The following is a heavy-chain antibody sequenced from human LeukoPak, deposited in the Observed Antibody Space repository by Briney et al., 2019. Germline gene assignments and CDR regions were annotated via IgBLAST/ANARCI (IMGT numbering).Heavy chain of an antibody. J-gene: IGHJ4*02. D-gene: IGHD2-2*01. Sequence: GGSLRLSCAASGFTVSSNYMSWVRQAPGKGLEWVSVIYSGGSTYYADSVKGRFTISRDNSKNTLYLQLNSLRAEDTAVYYCAKEKAEYCSSTSCFDGYDYWGQGTLVTVSS. CDR2: IYSGGST. CDR3: AKEKAEYCSSTSCFDGYDY. V-gene: IGHV3-66*01. CDR1: GFTVSSNY.